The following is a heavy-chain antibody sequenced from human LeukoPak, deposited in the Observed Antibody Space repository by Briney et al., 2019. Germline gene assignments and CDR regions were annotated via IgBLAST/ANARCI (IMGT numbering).Heavy chain of an antibody. J-gene: IGHJ4*02. D-gene: IGHD3-3*01. CDR2: IIPILGIA. CDR3: ASGYYREAFDY. Sequence: SVKVSCKASGGTFSSYAISWVRQAPGQGLEWMGRIIPILGIANYAQKFQGRVTITADKSTSTAYMELSSLRSEDTAVYYCASGYYREAFDYWGQGTLVTVSS. CDR1: GGTFSSYA. V-gene: IGHV1-69*04.